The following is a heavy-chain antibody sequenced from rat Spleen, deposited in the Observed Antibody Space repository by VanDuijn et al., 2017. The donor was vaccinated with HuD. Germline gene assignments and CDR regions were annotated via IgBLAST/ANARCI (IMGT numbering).Heavy chain of an antibody. CDR2: ISPSGGRT. CDR1: GFTFSNYD. D-gene: IGHD1-12*02. CDR3: ARQGGSYYYPWFAY. J-gene: IGHJ3*01. Sequence: EVQLVESGGGLVQPGRSLKLSCAASGFTFSNYDMAWVRQAPTKGLEWVASISPSGGRTYYRDSVKGRFTVSRDNVKSTLYLQMDSLRSEDTATYYCARQGGSYYYPWFAYWGQGTLVTVSS. V-gene: IGHV5-25*01.